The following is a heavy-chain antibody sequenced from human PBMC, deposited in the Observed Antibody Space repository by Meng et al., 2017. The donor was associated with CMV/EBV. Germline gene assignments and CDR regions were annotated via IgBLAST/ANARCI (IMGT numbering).Heavy chain of an antibody. Sequence: SETLSLTCTVSGGSISSYYWSWIRQPPGKGLEWIGYIYYSGSTYYNPSLKSRVTISVDTSKNQFSLKLSSVTAADTAVYYCARDQGSGYRYGRKYYGMDVWGQGTTVTVSS. CDR1: GGSISSYY. CDR2: IYYSGST. J-gene: IGHJ6*02. D-gene: IGHD5-18*01. CDR3: ARDQGSGYRYGRKYYGMDV. V-gene: IGHV4-59*12.